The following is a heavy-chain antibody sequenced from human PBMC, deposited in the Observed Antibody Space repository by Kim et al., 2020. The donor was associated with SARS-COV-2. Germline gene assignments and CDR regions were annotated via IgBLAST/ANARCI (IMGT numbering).Heavy chain of an antibody. CDR3: AKDIPLRGYSYGFNGMDV. V-gene: IGHV3-43*02. Sequence: GGYLRLSCAASGFTFDDYAMHWVRQAPGKGLEWVSLISGDGGSTYYADSVKGRFTISRDNSKNSLYLQMNSLRTEDTALYYCAKDIPLRGYSYGFNGMDVWGQGTTVTVSS. CDR1: GFTFDDYA. D-gene: IGHD5-18*01. J-gene: IGHJ6*02. CDR2: ISGDGGST.